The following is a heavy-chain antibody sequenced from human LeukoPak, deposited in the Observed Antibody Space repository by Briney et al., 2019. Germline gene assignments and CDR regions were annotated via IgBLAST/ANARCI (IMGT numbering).Heavy chain of an antibody. CDR2: INPDSGGT. V-gene: IGHV1-2*06. CDR1: GYSFTGYY. J-gene: IGHJ4*02. D-gene: IGHD1-26*01. Sequence: ASVTVSCKASGYSFTGYYIHWVRQAPGQGLEWMGRINPDSGGTKYSQRFQDRVTMTRDTSISTAYMELSRLTSDDTAVFYCAVTRMGATAEIDYWGQGTLVTVSS. CDR3: AVTRMGATAEIDY.